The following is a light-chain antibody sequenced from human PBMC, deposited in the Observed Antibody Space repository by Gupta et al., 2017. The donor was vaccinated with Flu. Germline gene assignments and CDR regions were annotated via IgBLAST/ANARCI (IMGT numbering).Light chain of an antibody. Sequence: EILMTQSPATLSVSPGERVTPSCRASQSVEKFLAWYQQKPGQAPRLLIEGASPRATNIPGRFVGVGSGTESPPPTTARQPEVFGLFFCQEYSNWPRVSFGPGTKV. CDR2: GAS. CDR1: QSVEKF. J-gene: IGKJ3*01. CDR3: QEYSNWPRVS. V-gene: IGKV3-15*01.